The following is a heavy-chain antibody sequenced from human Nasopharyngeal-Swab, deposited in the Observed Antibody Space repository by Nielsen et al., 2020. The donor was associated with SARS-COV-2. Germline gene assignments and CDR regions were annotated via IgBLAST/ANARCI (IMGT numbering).Heavy chain of an antibody. CDR3: ASMLTYYDFWSGPVDHGMDV. CDR1: GGSLSSSNW. V-gene: IGHV4-61*01. J-gene: IGHJ6*02. CDR2: IYYSGST. Sequence: SQTLSLTCAVSGGSLSSSNWWSWIRQPPGKGLEWIGYIYYSGSTNYNPSLKSRVTISVDTSKNQFSLKLSSVTAADTAVYYCASMLTYYDFWSGPVDHGMDVWGQGTTVTVSS. D-gene: IGHD3-3*01.